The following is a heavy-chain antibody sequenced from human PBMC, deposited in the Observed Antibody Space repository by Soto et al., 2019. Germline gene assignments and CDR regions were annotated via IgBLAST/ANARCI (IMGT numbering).Heavy chain of an antibody. Sequence: QITLKESGPTLVKPTQTLTLTCTFSGFSVSTGGVGVAWIRQPPGKALEWLALIYWDDDKRYSPFLQSRVTITKATSKNRVVLTMPNMDPVDTATYYCAHKGGRGAGMDVWGQGTTVTVSS. J-gene: IGHJ6*02. V-gene: IGHV2-5*02. D-gene: IGHD2-15*01. CDR2: IYWDDDK. CDR3: AHKGGRGAGMDV. CDR1: GFSVSTGGVG.